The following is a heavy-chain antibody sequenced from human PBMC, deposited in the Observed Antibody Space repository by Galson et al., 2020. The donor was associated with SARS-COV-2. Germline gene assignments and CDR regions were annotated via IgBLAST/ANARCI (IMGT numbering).Heavy chain of an antibody. V-gene: IGHV1-2*02. J-gene: IGHJ5*02. CDR3: ARLVDNVARWLGP. Sequence: GESQKISCKAAGYNFVDHIIYWVRQVPGQGLEWMGWTNPRGGGTILSRKFHDRVILTTDTSIDTAFMVVTNLRPDDTAIYFCARLVDNVARWLGPWGQGTLVSVSS. CDR1: GYNFVDHI. D-gene: IGHD2-2*03. CDR2: TNPRGGGT.